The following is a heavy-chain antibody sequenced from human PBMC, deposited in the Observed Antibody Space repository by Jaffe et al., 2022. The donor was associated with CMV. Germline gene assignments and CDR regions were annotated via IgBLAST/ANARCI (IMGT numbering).Heavy chain of an antibody. CDR1: GFTFSSYS. Sequence: EVQLVESGGGLVKPGGSLRLSCAASGFTFSSYSMNWVRQAPGKGLEWVSSISSSSSYIYYADSVKGRFTISRDNAKNSLYLQMNSLRAEDTAVYYCARDGFPDYYDSSGRWGRPPYYFDYWGQGTLVTVSS. D-gene: IGHD3-22*01. CDR2: ISSSSSYI. V-gene: IGHV3-21*01. J-gene: IGHJ4*02. CDR3: ARDGFPDYYDSSGRWGRPPYYFDY.